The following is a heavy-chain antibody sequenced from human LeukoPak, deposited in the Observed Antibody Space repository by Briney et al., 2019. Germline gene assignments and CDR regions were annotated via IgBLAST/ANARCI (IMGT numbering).Heavy chain of an antibody. CDR2: IKQDGSEK. Sequence: GGSLRLSCAGSGFTCSSYWMTWVRQAPGKGLEWVANIKQDGSEKNYVDSVKGRFTISRDNAKNSLYLQMDSLRAEDTAVYYCVREARESGGFDYWGQGTLVTVSS. CDR1: GFTCSSYW. CDR3: VREARESGGFDY. J-gene: IGHJ4*02. V-gene: IGHV3-7*01. D-gene: IGHD5-24*01.